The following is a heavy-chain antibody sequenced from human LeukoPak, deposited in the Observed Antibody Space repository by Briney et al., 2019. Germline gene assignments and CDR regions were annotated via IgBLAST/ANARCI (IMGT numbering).Heavy chain of an antibody. CDR1: GFTVSSYW. Sequence: GVSLRLCCTASGFTVSSYWMHWVRQARGKGLVWVSRINSDGGSTSYADSVKGRFTISRDNAKNTLYLQMNSLRAEDTAVYYCARRIQGMAPYYFDYWGQGTLVTVSS. CDR2: INSDGGST. V-gene: IGHV3-74*01. D-gene: IGHD5-24*01. CDR3: ARRIQGMAPYYFDY. J-gene: IGHJ4*02.